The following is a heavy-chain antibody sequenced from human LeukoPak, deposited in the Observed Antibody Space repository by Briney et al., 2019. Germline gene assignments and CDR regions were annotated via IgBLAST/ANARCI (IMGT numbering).Heavy chain of an antibody. CDR1: GFPFSSYA. CDR2: ISGSGGST. D-gene: IGHD1-14*01. Sequence: PGGSLRLSCAASGFPFSSYALSWIRQAPGKGLEWVSAISGSGGSTYYADSVKGRFTISRDNSKNTLYLQMNSLRAEDTAVYYCAKDLSRSGCWYFDLWGRGTLVTVSS. J-gene: IGHJ2*01. CDR3: AKDLSRSGCWYFDL. V-gene: IGHV3-23*01.